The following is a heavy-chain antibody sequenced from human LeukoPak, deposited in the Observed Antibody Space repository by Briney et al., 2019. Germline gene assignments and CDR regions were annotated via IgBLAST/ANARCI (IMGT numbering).Heavy chain of an antibody. V-gene: IGHV4-59*01. D-gene: IGHD3-16*01. Sequence: PSETLSLTCTVSGGSISSYYWSWIRQPPGKGLEWIGYIHYNGKTNYNPSLESRVTISTDTSRNQFSLNLYSVTATDTAIYYCARDLTHRYAGERAFDYWGQGALVTVSS. CDR1: GGSISSYY. J-gene: IGHJ4*02. CDR2: IHYNGKT. CDR3: ARDLTHRYAGERAFDY.